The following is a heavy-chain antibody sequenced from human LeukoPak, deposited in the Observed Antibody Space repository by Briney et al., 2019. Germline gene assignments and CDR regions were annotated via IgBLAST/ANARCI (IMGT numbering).Heavy chain of an antibody. V-gene: IGHV4-61*01. CDR1: GDSVSSSNYY. CDR3: ARRLAD. Sequence: SETLSLTCAVSGDSVSSSNYYWSWIRQPPGKGLEWIGYIYYGGNTNYNPSLQSRVTISVDTSKNQFSLKLSSVTAADTAVYYCARRLADWGQGTLVTVSS. CDR2: IYYGGNT. D-gene: IGHD3-3*02. J-gene: IGHJ4*02.